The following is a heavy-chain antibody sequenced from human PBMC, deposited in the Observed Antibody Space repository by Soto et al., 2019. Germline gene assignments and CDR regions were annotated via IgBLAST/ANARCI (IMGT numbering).Heavy chain of an antibody. Sequence: QITLKESGPTLVKPTQTLTLTCSFSGFSLNTGGVGVGGIRQAPGKALEWLAVIYWDDDKSLSPSLRDRLTITRDTSEDQVVLTVTNMDPVDTATYYCARRRGGFGGGWTTPYFDYWGQGTLVTVSS. J-gene: IGHJ4*02. CDR2: IYWDDDK. D-gene: IGHD6-19*01. CDR3: ARRRGGFGGGWTTPYFDY. V-gene: IGHV2-5*02. CDR1: GFSLNTGGVG.